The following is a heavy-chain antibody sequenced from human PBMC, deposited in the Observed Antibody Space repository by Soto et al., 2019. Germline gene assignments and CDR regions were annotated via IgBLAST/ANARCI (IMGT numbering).Heavy chain of an antibody. V-gene: IGHV1-18*01. D-gene: IGHD6-6*01. Sequence: QVQLFPSGAEVKKPGASVKVSCKASGYIFTNYGITWVRQAPGQGLEWRGWISADNGDTHYTQRHQGRVTMTTDKSTSTAYRELRGLSSDDSAVYYCARLRQLVGYFSSYMAVWGKGTTVTVSS. CDR3: ARLRQLVGYFSSYMAV. CDR2: ISADNGDT. CDR1: GYIFTNYG. J-gene: IGHJ6*03.